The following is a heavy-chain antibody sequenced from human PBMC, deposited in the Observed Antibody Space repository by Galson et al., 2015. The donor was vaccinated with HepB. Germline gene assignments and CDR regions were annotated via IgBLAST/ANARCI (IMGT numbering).Heavy chain of an antibody. D-gene: IGHD2-2*01. V-gene: IGHV1-46*01. CDR1: GYTFSSYY. Sequence: SVKVSCKASGYTFSSYYMHWVRQAPGQGLEWMGVINPSVSRISYAQKFQGRVTMTRDTSTSTVYIYLSSLRSEDTAVYYCAKGVRSDVVVVPSAPKHDAFDIWGQGTMVTVSS. J-gene: IGHJ3*02. CDR3: AKGVRSDVVVVPSAPKHDAFDI. CDR2: INPSVSRI.